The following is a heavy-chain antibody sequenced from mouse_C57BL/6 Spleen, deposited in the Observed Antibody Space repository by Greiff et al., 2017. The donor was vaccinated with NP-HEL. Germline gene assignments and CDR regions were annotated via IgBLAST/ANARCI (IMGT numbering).Heavy chain of an antibody. Sequence: VKLVESGAELVKPGASVKMSCKASGYTFTSYWITWVKQRPGQGLEWIGDIYPGSGSTNYNEKFKSKATLTVDTSSSTAYMQLSSLTSEDSAVYYCARDSNYGFAYWGQGTLVTVSA. V-gene: IGHV1-55*01. J-gene: IGHJ3*01. CDR3: ARDSNYGFAY. CDR1: GYTFTSYW. D-gene: IGHD2-5*01. CDR2: IYPGSGST.